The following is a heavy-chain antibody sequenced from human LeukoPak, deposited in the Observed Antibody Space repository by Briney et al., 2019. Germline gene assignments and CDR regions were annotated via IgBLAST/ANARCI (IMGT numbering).Heavy chain of an antibody. Sequence: PSETLSLTCTVSGGSISSGDYYWSWIRQPPGKGLEWIGYIYYSGSTYYNPSLKSRVTISVDTSKNQFSLKLSSVTAADTAVYYCARAAAAPYYFDYWGQGTLVTVSS. CDR1: GGSISSGDYY. J-gene: IGHJ4*02. CDR2: IYYSGST. D-gene: IGHD6-13*01. V-gene: IGHV4-30-4*01. CDR3: ARAAAAPYYFDY.